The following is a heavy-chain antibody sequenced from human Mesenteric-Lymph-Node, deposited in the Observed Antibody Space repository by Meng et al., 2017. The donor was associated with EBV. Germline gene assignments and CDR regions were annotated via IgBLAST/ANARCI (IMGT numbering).Heavy chain of an antibody. D-gene: IGHD1-26*01. V-gene: IGHV1-18*04. CDR2: ISPYNGNT. CDR3: ARDHSGSYVDY. J-gene: IGHJ4*02. Sequence: QVQLVQSEAEMKKPGASGKVSCKASGYTFTSYGISWVRQAPGQGLEWMGWISPYNGNTNYAQKFQGRVSMTTDTSTSTADMELRSLRSDDTAVYYCARDHSGSYVDYWGQGTLVTVSS. CDR1: GYTFTSYG.